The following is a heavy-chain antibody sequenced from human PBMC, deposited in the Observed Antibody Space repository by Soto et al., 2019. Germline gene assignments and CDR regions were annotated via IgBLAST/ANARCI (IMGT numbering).Heavy chain of an antibody. CDR3: ARGGLMVYAIRGNNWFDP. CDR2: INHSGST. CDR1: GGSFSGYY. D-gene: IGHD2-8*01. Sequence: PSETLSLTCAVYGGSFSGYYWSWIRQPPGKGLEWIGEINHSGSTNYNPSLKSRVTISVDTSKNQFSLKLSSVTAADTAVYYCARGGLMVYAIRGNNWFDPWGQGTLVTVSS. J-gene: IGHJ5*02. V-gene: IGHV4-34*01.